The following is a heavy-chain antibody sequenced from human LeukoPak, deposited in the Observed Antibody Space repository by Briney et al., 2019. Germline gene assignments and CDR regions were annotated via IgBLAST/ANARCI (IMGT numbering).Heavy chain of an antibody. CDR1: GFTFSSYE. V-gene: IGHV3-48*03. J-gene: IGHJ6*03. Sequence: PPGGSLRLSCAASGFTFSSYEMNWVRQAPGKGLEWVSSISRSGSTKYYADSVKGRFTISRDNAKNSLFLQMNSPRAEDTAVYYCARVLRYCSGGNCYSGGLGYMDVWGKGTTVTISS. D-gene: IGHD2-15*01. CDR3: ARVLRYCSGGNCYSGGLGYMDV. CDR2: ISRSGSTK.